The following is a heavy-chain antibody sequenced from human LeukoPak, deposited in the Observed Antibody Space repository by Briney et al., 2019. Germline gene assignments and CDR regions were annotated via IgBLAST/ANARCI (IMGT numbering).Heavy chain of an antibody. Sequence: SETLPLTRIVSGDSITSDYWSWIRQSPGKGLEWIGYINYSGNSEYNPSLKSRVTTSVDRSKKQVSLKMTSVTAADTAVYYCARLDCISNTCYNYWALGALVTVSS. V-gene: IGHV4-59*08. J-gene: IGHJ4*02. CDR2: INYSGNS. CDR3: ARLDCISNTCYNY. D-gene: IGHD2-21*01. CDR1: GDSITSDY.